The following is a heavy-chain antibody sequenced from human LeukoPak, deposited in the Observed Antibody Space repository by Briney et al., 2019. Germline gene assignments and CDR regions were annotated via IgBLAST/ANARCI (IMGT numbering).Heavy chain of an antibody. V-gene: IGHV3-11*06. CDR1: GFTFSDYY. J-gene: IGHJ4*02. Sequence: PGGSLRLSCVVSGFTFSDYYMSWIRQAPGKGLEWVSYISDSSDDRRYADSVEGRFTIPRDNSKNSLYLQMNALRAEDTGVYYCGFIAAAGRWGQGTLVTVSS. CDR3: GFIAAAGR. CDR2: ISDSSDDR. D-gene: IGHD6-25*01.